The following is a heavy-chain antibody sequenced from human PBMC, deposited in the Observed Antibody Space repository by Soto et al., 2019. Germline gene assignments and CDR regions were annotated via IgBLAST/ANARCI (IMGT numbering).Heavy chain of an antibody. J-gene: IGHJ4*02. D-gene: IGHD3-16*01. Sequence: QVQLVESGGGVVQPGRSLRLSCAASGFTFSSYAMHWVRQAPGKGLEWVAVISYDGSNKYYAASVKGRFTISRDNSKNTLSLQMNSLRAEDTAVYYCARAYEGDYFDYWGQGTLVTVSS. CDR1: GFTFSSYA. V-gene: IGHV3-30-3*01. CDR2: ISYDGSNK. CDR3: ARAYEGDYFDY.